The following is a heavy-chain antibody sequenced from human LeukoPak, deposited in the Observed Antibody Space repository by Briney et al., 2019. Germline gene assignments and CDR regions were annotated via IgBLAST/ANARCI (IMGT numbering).Heavy chain of an antibody. CDR1: GYTFTAYY. Sequence: ASVKVSCKASGYTFTAYYMHWVRQAPGQGLEWMGWINPNSGGTNYAQNFQGRVAMTRDTSISTAYMELRRLRSDDTAVYYCARGGAITRARGESDPWGQGTLVTVSS. D-gene: IGHD3-10*01. J-gene: IGHJ5*02. CDR2: INPNSGGT. CDR3: ARGGAITRARGESDP. V-gene: IGHV1-2*02.